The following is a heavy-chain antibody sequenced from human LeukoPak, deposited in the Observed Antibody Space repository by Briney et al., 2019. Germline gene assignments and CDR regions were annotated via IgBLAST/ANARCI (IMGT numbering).Heavy chain of an antibody. Sequence: ASVKVSCKASGYTFTGYYMHWVRQAPGQGLEWMGWINPNSGGTNYAQKFQGRVTVTRDTSISTAYMELSRLRSDDTAVYYCARVSGHGSYYAFDIWGQGTMVTVSS. CDR1: GYTFTGYY. J-gene: IGHJ3*02. V-gene: IGHV1-2*02. CDR3: ARVSGHGSYYAFDI. CDR2: INPNSGGT. D-gene: IGHD1-26*01.